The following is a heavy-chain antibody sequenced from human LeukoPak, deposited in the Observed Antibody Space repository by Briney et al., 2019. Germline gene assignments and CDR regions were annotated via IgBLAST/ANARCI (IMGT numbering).Heavy chain of an antibody. V-gene: IGHV3-11*01. Sequence: NPGGSLRLSCAASEFVFSDYYMSWVRQAPGKGLEWVSYISSGGSTIYYADSVKGRFTISRDNAKNSLYLQMNSLRAEDTAVYYCAREMGGDYGSGTFLDLWGRGNMVTVSS. CDR3: AREMGGDYGSGTFLDL. J-gene: IGHJ5*02. CDR2: ISSGGSTI. CDR1: EFVFSDYY. D-gene: IGHD3-10*01.